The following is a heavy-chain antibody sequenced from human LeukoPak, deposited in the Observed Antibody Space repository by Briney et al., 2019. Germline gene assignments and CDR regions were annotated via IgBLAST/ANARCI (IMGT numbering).Heavy chain of an antibody. J-gene: IGHJ4*02. V-gene: IGHV3-64*01. CDR1: GFTFSSYA. Sequence: GGSLRLSCAASGFTFSSYAMHWVRQAPGKGLEYVSAISSNGGSTYYANSVKGRFTISRDNSKNTLYLQMNSLRAEDTAIYFCARTVETELVYGYYFDSWGQGTLVTVSS. D-gene: IGHD5-18*01. CDR3: ARTVETELVYGYYFDS. CDR2: ISSNGGST.